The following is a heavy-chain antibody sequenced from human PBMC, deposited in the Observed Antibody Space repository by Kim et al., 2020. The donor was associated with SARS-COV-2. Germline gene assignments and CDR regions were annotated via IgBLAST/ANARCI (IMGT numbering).Heavy chain of an antibody. J-gene: IGHJ6*02. V-gene: IGHV3-30*18. CDR2: ISYDGSNK. CDR1: GFTFSSYG. D-gene: IGHD2-2*01. CDR3: AKDLVPDCSSTSCYVRGTGPSSSWYMYYYGMDV. Sequence: GGSLRLSCAASGFTFSSYGMHWVRQAPGKGLEWVAVISYDGSNKYYADSVKGRFTISRDNSKNTLYLQMNSLRAEDTAVYYCAKDLVPDCSSTSCYVRGTGPSSSWYMYYYGMDVWGQGTTVTVSS.